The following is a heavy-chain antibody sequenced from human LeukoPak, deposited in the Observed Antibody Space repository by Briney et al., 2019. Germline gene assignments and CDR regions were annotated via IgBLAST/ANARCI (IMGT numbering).Heavy chain of an antibody. V-gene: IGHV3-33*06. Sequence: GGSLRLSCAASGFSYNNYGIHWVRQAPGKGLEWVAVTWYDGSNKYYADSVRDRFTVSRDNSKNTVYLQMNSLRVEDTAVYYCVKDEVYLDSGGYPTPDTTLDYWGQGTLVTVSS. CDR3: VKDEVYLDSGGYPTPDTTLDY. J-gene: IGHJ4*02. D-gene: IGHD3-22*01. CDR1: GFSYNNYG. CDR2: TWYDGSNK.